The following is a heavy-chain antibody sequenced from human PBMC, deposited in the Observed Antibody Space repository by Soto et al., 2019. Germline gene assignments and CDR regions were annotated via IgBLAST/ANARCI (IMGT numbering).Heavy chain of an antibody. V-gene: IGHV3-33*01. CDR3: VRGLGYYYYGMDV. Sequence: GGSLRLSCAASGFTFSSYGMHWVRQAPGKGLEWVAVIWYDGSNKYYADSVKGRFTISRDNSKNTLYLQMNSLRAEDTAVYYCVRGLGYYYYGMDVWGQGTTVTVSS. CDR1: GFTFSSYG. D-gene: IGHD6-6*01. J-gene: IGHJ6*02. CDR2: IWYDGSNK.